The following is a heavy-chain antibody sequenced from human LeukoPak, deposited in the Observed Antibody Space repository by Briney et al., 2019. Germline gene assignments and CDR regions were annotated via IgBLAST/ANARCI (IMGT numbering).Heavy chain of an antibody. CDR1: GGSISTYY. V-gene: IGHV4-59*01. J-gene: IGHJ5*02. CDR3: ARADSSGYYYSDP. CDR2: IYNSGST. D-gene: IGHD3-22*01. Sequence: SETLSLTCTVSGGSISTYYWRWIRQPPGKGLQWIGDIYNSGSTNYNPSLKSRVTISIDTSKNQFPLKLNSVTAADTAVYYCARADSSGYYYSDPWGQGTLVTVSS.